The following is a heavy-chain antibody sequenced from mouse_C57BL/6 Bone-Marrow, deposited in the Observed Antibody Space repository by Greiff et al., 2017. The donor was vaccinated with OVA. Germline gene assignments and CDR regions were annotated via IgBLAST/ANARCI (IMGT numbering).Heavy chain of an antibody. J-gene: IGHJ2*01. Sequence: EVHLVESGGGLVKPGGSLKLSCAASGFTFSDYGMHWVRQAPEKGLEWVAYISSGSSTIYYADTVKGRFTISRDNAKNTLFLQMTSLRSEDTAMYYCAREAPTIVTYYFDYWGQGTTLTVSS. CDR2: ISSGSSTI. D-gene: IGHD2-5*01. CDR3: AREAPTIVTYYFDY. CDR1: GFTFSDYG. V-gene: IGHV5-17*01.